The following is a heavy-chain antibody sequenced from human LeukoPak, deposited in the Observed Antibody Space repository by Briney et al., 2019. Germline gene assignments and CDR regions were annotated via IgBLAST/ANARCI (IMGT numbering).Heavy chain of an antibody. Sequence: GESLKISCKGSGYSFSSYWIGGVRQLPGKGLGWMGIIYNGDSDTRYSPSFQGQVTISADKSISTTYLQWSSLKASDTAMYYCARQGVYGSSLGEAFDIWGQGTMVTVSS. CDR1: GYSFSSYW. V-gene: IGHV5-51*01. J-gene: IGHJ3*02. CDR3: ARQGVYGSSLGEAFDI. D-gene: IGHD6-13*01. CDR2: IYNGDSDT.